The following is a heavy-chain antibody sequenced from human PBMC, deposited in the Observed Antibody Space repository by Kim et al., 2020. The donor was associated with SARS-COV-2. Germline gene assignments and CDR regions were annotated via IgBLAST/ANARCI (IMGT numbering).Heavy chain of an antibody. Sequence: GNTNYAQKLQGRVTMTTDTSTSTAYMELRSLRSDDTAVYYCAAGWELLDYWGQGTLVTVSS. D-gene: IGHD1-26*01. V-gene: IGHV1-18*01. CDR3: AAGWELLDY. J-gene: IGHJ4*02. CDR2: GNT.